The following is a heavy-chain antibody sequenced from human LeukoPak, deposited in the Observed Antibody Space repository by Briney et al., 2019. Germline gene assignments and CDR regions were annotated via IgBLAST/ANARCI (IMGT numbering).Heavy chain of an antibody. D-gene: IGHD2-8*01. CDR3: ARVYAGITADAFDI. V-gene: IGHV1-18*01. CDR2: ISAYNGNT. Sequence: GALVKVSCKASGYTFTSYGISWVRQAPGQGLEWMGWISAYNGNTNYAQKLQGRVTMTTDTSTSTAYMELRSLRSDDTAVYYCARVYAGITADAFDIWGQGTMVTVSS. J-gene: IGHJ3*02. CDR1: GYTFTSYG.